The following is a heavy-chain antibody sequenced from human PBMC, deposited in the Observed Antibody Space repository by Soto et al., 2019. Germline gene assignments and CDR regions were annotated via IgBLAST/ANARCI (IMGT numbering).Heavy chain of an antibody. Sequence: AMHWVRQAPGQGLEWLGRTYYRSKWYNDYAVSVKSRITINPDTSKNQFSLQLNSVTPEDTAVYYCARDLIAVALYPYYYGMDVWGQGTTVTVSS. CDR1: A. J-gene: IGHJ6*02. D-gene: IGHD6-19*01. CDR2: TYYRSKWYN. V-gene: IGHV6-1*01. CDR3: ARDLIAVALYPYYYGMDV.